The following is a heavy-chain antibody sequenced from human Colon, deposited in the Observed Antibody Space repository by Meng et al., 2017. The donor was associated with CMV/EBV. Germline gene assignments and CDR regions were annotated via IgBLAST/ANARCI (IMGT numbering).Heavy chain of an antibody. V-gene: IGHV1-2*02. J-gene: IGHJ4*02. Sequence: QRVCSGGEVKKLGAAVTVSCKASGYTFTPYYLHWVRQAPGQGLGWVGCLLPKTGALDYAQKFRGRITLTTDTSITTAYMERSGMTSDDTAVYYCIRENWYYDYWPLGTLVTVSS. D-gene: IGHD1-1*01. CDR3: IRENWYYDY. CDR2: LLPKTGAL. CDR1: GYTFTPYY.